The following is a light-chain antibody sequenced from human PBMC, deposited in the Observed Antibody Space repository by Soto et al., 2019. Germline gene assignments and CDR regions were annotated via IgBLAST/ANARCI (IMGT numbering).Light chain of an antibody. CDR2: DVS. CDR1: QSVSNNY. Sequence: EIVLTQSPGTLSLSPGERATLSCRASQSVSNNYFAWYQQKHGQTPRLLIYDVSNRATGIPDRFSGSASGTDFTLTISRLEPEDVAVYYCQQYGSLPFTFGPGTKVYIK. V-gene: IGKV3-20*01. J-gene: IGKJ3*01. CDR3: QQYGSLPFT.